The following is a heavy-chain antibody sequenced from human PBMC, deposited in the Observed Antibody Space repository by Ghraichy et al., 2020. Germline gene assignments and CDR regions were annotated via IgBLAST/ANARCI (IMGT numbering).Heavy chain of an antibody. CDR1: GGSISSSCYY. V-gene: IGHV4-39*01. J-gene: IGHJ3*02. D-gene: IGHD6-19*01. Sequence: SETLSPTCTVSGGSISSSCYYWGWIRQPPGKGLEWIGSIYYSGSTYYNPSLKSRVTISVDTSKNQFSLKLSSVTAAETAVYYCAVKQWHDAFDIWGQGTMVTVSS. CDR2: IYYSGST. CDR3: AVKQWHDAFDI.